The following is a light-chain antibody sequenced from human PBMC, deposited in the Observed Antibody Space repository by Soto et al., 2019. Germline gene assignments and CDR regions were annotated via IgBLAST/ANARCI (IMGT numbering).Light chain of an antibody. V-gene: IGKV3-11*01. CDR3: QQYGSWPLT. J-gene: IGKJ4*01. CDR1: QSVSSY. CDR2: DAS. Sequence: EIVLTQSPATLSLSPGERATLSCRASQSVSSYLAWYQQKPGQVPRLLIHDASNRATGIPARFSGSGSGTDFTLTITSLEPEDFAVYYCQQYGSWPLTFGGGTKVDIK.